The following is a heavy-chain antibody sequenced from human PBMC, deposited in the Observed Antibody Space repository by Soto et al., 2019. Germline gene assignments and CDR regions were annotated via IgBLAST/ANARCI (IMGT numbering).Heavy chain of an antibody. Sequence: VPLQESGPGLVKPSETLSLTCTVSGGSVSSGTYYRGWIRQPPGKGLEWIGYISYSGSTNYNPSLKSRVTISLDTSKNQFSLKLTSVTAADTAVYYCARDRPVTTAYYYGMDVWGQGTTVTVSS. CDR3: ARDRPVTTAYYYGMDV. CDR2: ISYSGST. V-gene: IGHV4-61*01. J-gene: IGHJ6*02. CDR1: GGSVSSGTYY. D-gene: IGHD4-4*01.